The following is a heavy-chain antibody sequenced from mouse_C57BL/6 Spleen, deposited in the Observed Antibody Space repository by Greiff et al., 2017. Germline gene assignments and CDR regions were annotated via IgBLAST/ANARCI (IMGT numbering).Heavy chain of an antibody. Sequence: EVQVVESGPELVKPGASVKISCKASGYSFTGYYMNWVKQSPEKSLEWIGEINPSTGGTTYNQKFKAKATLTVDKSSSTAYMQLKSLTSEDSAVYYCARLLRPGRYFDYWGQGTTLTVSS. CDR1: GYSFTGYY. CDR2: INPSTGGT. J-gene: IGHJ2*01. CDR3: ARLLRPGRYFDY. D-gene: IGHD1-2*01. V-gene: IGHV1-42*01.